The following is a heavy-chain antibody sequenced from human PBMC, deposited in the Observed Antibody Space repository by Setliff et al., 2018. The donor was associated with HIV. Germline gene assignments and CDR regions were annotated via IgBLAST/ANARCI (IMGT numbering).Heavy chain of an antibody. V-gene: IGHV4-4*09. CDR3: ARAYFGSGIYY. D-gene: IGHD3-10*01. Sequence: PSETLSLTCTISGGSFGVYRWSWIRQPPGKGLEWIGYIYSSGSTNYNPSLKSRVTISVDTSKNQFSLKLYSVTAADTAVYYCARAYFGSGIYYWGQGTLVTVSS. CDR1: GGSFGVYR. CDR2: IYSSGST. J-gene: IGHJ4*02.